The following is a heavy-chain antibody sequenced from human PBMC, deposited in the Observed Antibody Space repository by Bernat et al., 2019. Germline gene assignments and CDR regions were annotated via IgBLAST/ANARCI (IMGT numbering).Heavy chain of an antibody. Sequence: QVQLVQSGAEVKKPGASVKVSCKASGYTFTSYYMHWVRQAPGQGLEWMGIINPSGGSTSYAQKFQGRVTMTRDTSTSTVYMELSSLRSEDTAVYYCVIRPHSSWYYIGYYYYYGMDVWGQGTTVTVSS. V-gene: IGHV1-46*01. D-gene: IGHD6-13*01. CDR3: VIRPHSSWYYIGYYYYYGMDV. CDR1: GYTFTSYY. J-gene: IGHJ6*02. CDR2: INPSGGST.